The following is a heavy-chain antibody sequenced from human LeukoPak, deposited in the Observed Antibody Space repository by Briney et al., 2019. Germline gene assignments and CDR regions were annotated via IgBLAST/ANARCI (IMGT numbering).Heavy chain of an antibody. J-gene: IGHJ3*02. CDR3: ARALVAGVTLNALDI. V-gene: IGHV3-74*01. Sequence: GGSLRLSCAASGFGFSSYWMHWVRQVPGKGLVWVARIQYDGSTTNYADSVKGRFTISRDNAKKTLYVQMNSLRAEDTAVYYCARALVAGVTLNALDIWGQGTMVTVSS. D-gene: IGHD2-15*01. CDR1: GFGFSSYW. CDR2: IQYDGSTT.